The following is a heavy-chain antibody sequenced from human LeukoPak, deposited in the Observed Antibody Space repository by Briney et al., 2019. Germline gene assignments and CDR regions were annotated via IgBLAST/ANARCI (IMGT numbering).Heavy chain of an antibody. Sequence: ASVKVSCKASGGTFSSYAISWVRQAPGQGLEWMGGIIPIFGTANYAQKFQGRVTITADKSTSTAYMELSSLRSEDTAVYYCARSIGDTAMADYWGQGTLVTVSS. J-gene: IGHJ4*02. CDR1: GGTFSSYA. V-gene: IGHV1-69*06. CDR3: ARSIGDTAMADY. D-gene: IGHD5-18*01. CDR2: IIPIFGTA.